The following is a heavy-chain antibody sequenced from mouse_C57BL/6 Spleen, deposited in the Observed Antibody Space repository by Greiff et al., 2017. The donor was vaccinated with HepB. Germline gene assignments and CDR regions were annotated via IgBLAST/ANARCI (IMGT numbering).Heavy chain of an antibody. CDR3: ARDRGLKAWFAY. Sequence: EVQVVESGGGLVKPGGSLKLSCAASGFTFSSYAMSWVRQTPEKRLEWVATISDGGSYTYYPDNVKGRYTITRDNAKNNLYLQMSHLTSEDTAMYYCARDRGLKAWFAYWGQGTLVTVSA. J-gene: IGHJ3*01. CDR2: ISDGGSYT. D-gene: IGHD1-3*01. CDR1: GFTFSSYA. V-gene: IGHV5-4*01.